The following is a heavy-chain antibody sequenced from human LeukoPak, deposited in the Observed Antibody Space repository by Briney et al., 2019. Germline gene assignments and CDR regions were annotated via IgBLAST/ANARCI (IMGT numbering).Heavy chain of an antibody. J-gene: IGHJ4*02. Sequence: SVKVSCKASGGGFSSYTISWVRQAPGQGLEWMGRIIPILGIANYAQKFQGRVTITADNSTSTAYMELSSLRSEDTAVYYCASVAKYCSSTCCYLLDLGYWGQGTLVTVSS. CDR3: ASVAKYCSSTCCYLLDLGY. CDR2: IIPILGIA. V-gene: IGHV1-69*02. D-gene: IGHD2-2*01. CDR1: GGGFSSYT.